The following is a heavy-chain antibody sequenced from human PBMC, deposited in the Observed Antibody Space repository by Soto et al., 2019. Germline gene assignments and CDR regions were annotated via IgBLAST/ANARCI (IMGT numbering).Heavy chain of an antibody. Sequence: GASVKVSCKASGYTFTSYYMHWVRQAPGQGLEWMGIINPSGGSTSYAQKFQGRVTMTRDTSTSTVYMELSSLRSEDTAVYYCARERLLIRFLEQDYGMDVWGQGTTVTVSS. CDR2: INPSGGST. J-gene: IGHJ6*02. CDR3: ARERLLIRFLEQDYGMDV. V-gene: IGHV1-46*01. D-gene: IGHD3-3*01. CDR1: GYTFTSYY.